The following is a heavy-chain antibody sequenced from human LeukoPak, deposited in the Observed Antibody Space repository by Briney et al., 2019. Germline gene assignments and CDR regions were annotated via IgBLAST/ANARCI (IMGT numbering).Heavy chain of an antibody. Sequence: GGSLRLSCAASGFTFSSHAMSWVRQAPGKGLEWVSAICTSGGSTYYADYVKGRFTISRDNSKNTLYLQMNSLRAEDTAVYYCAKEPYSGSQLLDYWGQGTLVTVSS. J-gene: IGHJ4*02. V-gene: IGHV3-23*01. CDR3: AKEPYSGSQLLDY. CDR2: ICTSGGST. D-gene: IGHD1-26*01. CDR1: GFTFSSHA.